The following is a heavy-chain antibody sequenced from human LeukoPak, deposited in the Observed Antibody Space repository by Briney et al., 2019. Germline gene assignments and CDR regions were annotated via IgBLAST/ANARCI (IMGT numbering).Heavy chain of an antibody. J-gene: IGHJ5*02. CDR2: ISAYNGNT. CDR3: ARDSDFWSGPGIRFDP. D-gene: IGHD3-3*01. CDR1: GYTFTSYG. Sequence: ASVKVSCKASGYTFTSYGISWVRQAPGQGLEWMGWISAYNGNTNYAQKLQGRVTMTTDTSTSTAYMELRSLRSDDTAVYYCARDSDFWSGPGIRFDPWSQGTLVIVSS. V-gene: IGHV1-18*01.